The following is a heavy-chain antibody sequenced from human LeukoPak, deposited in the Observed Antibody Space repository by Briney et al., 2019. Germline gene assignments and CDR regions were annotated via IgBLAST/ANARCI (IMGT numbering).Heavy chain of an antibody. Sequence: GGSLRLSCTTSGFAFDDHAMSWARQVPGKGLGWVSGINWNGESTVYADPLRGRLTISRDNAKHSLYLQMDSLRAEDTALYYCARAPITSPFYFDYWGQGTLVTVSS. D-gene: IGHD2-2*01. CDR3: ARAPITSPFYFDY. CDR1: GFAFDDHA. J-gene: IGHJ4*02. CDR2: INWNGEST. V-gene: IGHV3-20*04.